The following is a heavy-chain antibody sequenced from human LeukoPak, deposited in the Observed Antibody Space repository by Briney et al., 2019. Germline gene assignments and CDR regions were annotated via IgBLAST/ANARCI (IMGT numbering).Heavy chain of an antibody. CDR2: VYRGGDT. V-gene: IGHV3-53*01. J-gene: IGHJ4*02. Sequence: GGSLRLSCAASGFSVSHNYMTWVRQAPGKGLEWVSSVYRGGDTYYADSVRGRFTISRDDSKNTLYLQMNSLRAEDTAVYYCFSLTYDYWGQGTLVTVSS. CDR1: GFSVSHNY. CDR3: FSLTYDY. D-gene: IGHD1-14*01.